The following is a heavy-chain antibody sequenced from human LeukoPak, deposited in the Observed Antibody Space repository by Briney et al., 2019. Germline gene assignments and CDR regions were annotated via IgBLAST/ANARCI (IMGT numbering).Heavy chain of an antibody. CDR2: INPNSGGT. Sequence: ASVKVSCKASGYTFTGYYMHWVRQAPGQGLEWMGWINPNSGGTNYAQKFQGRVTMTRDTSISTAYMELGRLRSDDTAVYYCARGIAAAADKGGYYYYHYGMDVWGQGTTATVSS. CDR3: ARGIAAAADKGGYYYYHYGMDV. V-gene: IGHV1-2*02. CDR1: GYTFTGYY. J-gene: IGHJ6*02. D-gene: IGHD6-13*01.